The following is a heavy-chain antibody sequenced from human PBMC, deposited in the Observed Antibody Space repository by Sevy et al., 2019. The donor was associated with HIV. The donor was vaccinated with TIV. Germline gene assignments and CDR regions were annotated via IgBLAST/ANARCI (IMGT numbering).Heavy chain of an antibody. J-gene: IGHJ6*02. CDR3: ARERLVSAGGYYNYYFGMDV. CDR1: GFDVNENY. D-gene: IGHD3-3*01. Sequence: GGSLRLSCAASGFDVNENYMSWVRQAPGKGLEWVSIIYSGDTGGSTYYADSVEGRLTISRDNSQNTLYLQINSLRPEDTAVYYCARERLVSAGGYYNYYFGMDVWGQGTMVTVSS. V-gene: IGHV3-53*01. CDR2: IYSGDTGGST.